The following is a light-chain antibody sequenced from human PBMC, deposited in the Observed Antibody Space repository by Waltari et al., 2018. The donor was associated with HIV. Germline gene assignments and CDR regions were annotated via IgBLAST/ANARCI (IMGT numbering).Light chain of an antibody. Sequence: EIVMTQSPATLSVSPGERATLSGRASQSVSSNLAWYQQRPGQAPRLLIYGASTRATGIPARFSGRGSGTEFTLTISSLQSEDFAVYYCQQYNNWPLTFGGGTKVEIK. CDR3: QQYNNWPLT. V-gene: IGKV3D-15*01. CDR2: GAS. J-gene: IGKJ4*01. CDR1: QSVSSN.